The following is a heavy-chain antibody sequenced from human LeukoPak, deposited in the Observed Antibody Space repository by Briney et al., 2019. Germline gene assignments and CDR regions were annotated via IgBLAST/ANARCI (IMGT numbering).Heavy chain of an antibody. J-gene: IGHJ4*02. CDR3: AKSRGYSSGWSDY. CDR2: ISYDGSNK. CDR1: GFTFSSYA. Sequence: GRSLRLSCAASGFTFSSYAMHWVRQAPGKGLEWVAVISYDGSNKYYADSVKGRFTISRDNSKNTLYLQMNSLRAEDTAVYYCAKSRGYSSGWSDYWGQGTLVTVSS. V-gene: IGHV3-30-3*02. D-gene: IGHD6-19*01.